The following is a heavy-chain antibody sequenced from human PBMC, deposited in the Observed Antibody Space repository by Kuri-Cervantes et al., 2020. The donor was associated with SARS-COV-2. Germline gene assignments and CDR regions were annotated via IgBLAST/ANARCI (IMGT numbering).Heavy chain of an antibody. CDR3: AGDVPVYGALDF. CDR1: GGSISSGGYS. Sequence: SETLSLTCAVSGGSISSGGYSWNWIRQPPGKGLEWIGYIYHSGSTNYNPSLKSRVTISVDKSKNQFSLKLSSVTAADTAVYFRAGDVPVYGALDFWGQGTLVTVSS. D-gene: IGHD4-17*01. J-gene: IGHJ4*02. V-gene: IGHV4-30-2*02. CDR2: IYHSGST.